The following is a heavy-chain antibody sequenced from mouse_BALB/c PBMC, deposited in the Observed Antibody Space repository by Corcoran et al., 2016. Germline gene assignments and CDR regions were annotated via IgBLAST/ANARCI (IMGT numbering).Heavy chain of an antibody. J-gene: IGHJ4*01. CDR1: GNSFTKHG. CDR3: TDGSYYYIMDF. V-gene: IGHV9-3-1*01. D-gene: IGHD2-3*01. CDR2: MNTNTGEP. Sequence: QIQLVQSGPELKKPGETITISCKASGNSFTKHGMNWVKQAPGKDLKWMGWMNTNTGEPTYADDFKGRFAFSLETSASTAYLQINNRKNEDTATYFCTDGSYYYIMDFWGQGTSVTVSS.